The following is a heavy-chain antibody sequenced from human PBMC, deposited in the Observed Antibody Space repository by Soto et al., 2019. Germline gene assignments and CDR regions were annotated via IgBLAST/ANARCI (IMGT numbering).Heavy chain of an antibody. CDR2: IIPIFGTA. V-gene: IGHV1-69*13. D-gene: IGHD3-9*01. CDR3: ATLYYDILTGDPDDAFDI. CDR1: GGTFSSYA. Sequence: SVKVSCKASGGTFSSYAISWVRQAPGQGLEWMGGIIPIFGTANYAQKFQGRVTITADESTSTAYMELSSLRSEDTAVYYCATLYYDILTGDPDDAFDIWGQGXMVTVSS. J-gene: IGHJ3*02.